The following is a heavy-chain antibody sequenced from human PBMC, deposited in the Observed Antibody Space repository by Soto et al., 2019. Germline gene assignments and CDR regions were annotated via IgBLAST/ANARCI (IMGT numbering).Heavy chain of an antibody. Sequence: QVQLLESGGGAVHPGRSLRLSCAASGFTLSDFGIHWVRQAPGKGLEWLAGISSDGSNKFYADSVQGRFTLSRDSSEKTLYLQQTRRRIDDTSVYYCAKNESRGLMMISFGTWGQGARVTVSS. J-gene: IGHJ5*02. CDR1: GFTLSDFG. D-gene: IGHD3-16*01. CDR3: AKNESRGLMMISFGT. CDR2: ISSDGSNK. V-gene: IGHV3-30*18.